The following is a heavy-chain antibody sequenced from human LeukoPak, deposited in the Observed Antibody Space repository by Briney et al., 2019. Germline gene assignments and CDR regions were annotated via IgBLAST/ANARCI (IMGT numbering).Heavy chain of an antibody. Sequence: SETLSLTCTVSGGSISTSSYYWGWVRQPPGKGLEWIGNIFYSGSTYYSPSLKSRVTISVDTSKNQFSLKLSSVTAADTAVYYCARFRVGDFDWLSPIDYWGQGTLVTVSS. D-gene: IGHD3-9*01. J-gene: IGHJ4*02. CDR3: ARFRVGDFDWLSPIDY. CDR2: IFYSGST. V-gene: IGHV4-39*07. CDR1: GGSISTSSYY.